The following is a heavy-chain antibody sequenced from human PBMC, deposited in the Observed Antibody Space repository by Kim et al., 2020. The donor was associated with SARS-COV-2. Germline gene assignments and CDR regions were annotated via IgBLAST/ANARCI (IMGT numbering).Heavy chain of an antibody. D-gene: IGHD3-22*01. V-gene: IGHV3-23*01. Sequence: GGSLRLFCAASGFSFITYAMSWVRQAPGKGLEWVSSISSGGDTTYYADSVKGRFTISRENSNNTLYLHMNSLRAEDTAVYYCANIGSGYFYYYGVDVWGQGTTVTVSS. J-gene: IGHJ6*02. CDR3: ANIGSGYFYYYGVDV. CDR1: GFSFITYA. CDR2: ISSGGDTT.